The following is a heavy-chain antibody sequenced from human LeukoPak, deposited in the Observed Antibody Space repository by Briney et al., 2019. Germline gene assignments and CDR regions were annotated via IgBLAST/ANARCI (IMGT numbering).Heavy chain of an antibody. CDR2: TLHSGRP. CDR1: GGSISSLY. D-gene: IGHD5-12*01. Sequence: PSETLSPTSILYGGSISSLYWSWIRQPPGKGMRWNGSTLHSGRPNYNPSLTSRATISVDTTKAQFALNLSSVTAADTAVYFCARNRRGFLDYWGQGTLVTVSS. J-gene: IGHJ4*02. CDR3: ARNRRGFLDY. V-gene: IGHV4-59*11.